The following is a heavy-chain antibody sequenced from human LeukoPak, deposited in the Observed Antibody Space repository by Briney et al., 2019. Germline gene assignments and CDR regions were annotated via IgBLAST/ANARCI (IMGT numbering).Heavy chain of an antibody. CDR3: ARLRYFDWSWFDY. D-gene: IGHD3-9*01. J-gene: IGHJ4*02. CDR1: GGSFSGYY. V-gene: IGHV4-34*01. Sequence: SETLSLTCAVYGGSFSGYYWSWIRQPPGRGLEWIGEINHSGSTNYNPSLKSRVTISVDTSKNQFSLKLSSVTAADTAVYYCARLRYFDWSWFDYWGQGTLVTVSS. CDR2: INHSGST.